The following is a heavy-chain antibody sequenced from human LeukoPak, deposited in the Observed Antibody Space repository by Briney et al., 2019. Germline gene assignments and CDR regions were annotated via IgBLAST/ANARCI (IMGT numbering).Heavy chain of an antibody. CDR2: ISSSSSYI. CDR3: ARGNRPYNWFDP. D-gene: IGHD2/OR15-2a*01. CDR1: GFTFSSYS. J-gene: IGHJ5*02. V-gene: IGHV3-21*04. Sequence: GGSLRLSCAASGFTFSSYSMNWVRQAPGKGLEWVSSISSSSSYIYYADSVKGRFTISRDDSKNTLFLQMNSLTAEDTAVYYCARGNRPYNWFDPWGQGTLVTVSS.